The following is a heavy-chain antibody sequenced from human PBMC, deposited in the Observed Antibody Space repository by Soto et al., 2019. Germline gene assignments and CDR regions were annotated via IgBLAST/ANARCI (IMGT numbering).Heavy chain of an antibody. J-gene: IGHJ4*02. CDR3: ARSLGGSSYYVADY. Sequence: QALLVESGGGVVQPGGSLKLSCAASGFTFKNYGMQWVRQAPGKGLEWLAVIPFDESSHYYADSVKGRLTLSRDNSKDTLYLEMDSLEPDDPAVYYFARSLGGSSYYVADYWGQGALVTVSS. CDR2: IPFDESSH. CDR1: GFTFKNYG. D-gene: IGHD1-26*01. V-gene: IGHV3-30*03.